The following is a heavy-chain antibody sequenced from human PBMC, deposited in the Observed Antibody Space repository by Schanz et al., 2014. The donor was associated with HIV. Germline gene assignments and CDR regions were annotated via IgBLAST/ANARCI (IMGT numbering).Heavy chain of an antibody. CDR3: ARGAAEMATMTPWRY. Sequence: QVQLVQSGAEVKKPGSSVKVSCKASGGTFSIYAISWVRQAPGQGLEWMGWISAYNGNTNYAQKLQGRVTMTTATSTSTTYMDLRSLRSDDTAVYYCARGAAEMATMTPWRYWGQGTLVIVSS. CDR1: GGTFSIYA. CDR2: ISAYNGNT. V-gene: IGHV1-18*01. D-gene: IGHD5-12*01. J-gene: IGHJ4*02.